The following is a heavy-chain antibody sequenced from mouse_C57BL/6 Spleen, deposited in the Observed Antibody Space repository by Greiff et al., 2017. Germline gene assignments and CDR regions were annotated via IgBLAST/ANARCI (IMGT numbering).Heavy chain of an antibody. V-gene: IGHV1-47*01. D-gene: IGHD1-1*01. CDR1: GYTFTTYP. Sequence: QVQLQQSGAELVKPGASVKMSCKASGYTFTTYPIEWMKQNPGKSLEWIGNFHPYNDDPKYNEKFKGKATLTADKSSSTVYLELSRLTSDDSADYDGARGGGYYTYWYFDVWGTGTTVTVAS. CDR3: ARGGGYYTYWYFDV. CDR2: FHPYNDDP. J-gene: IGHJ1*03.